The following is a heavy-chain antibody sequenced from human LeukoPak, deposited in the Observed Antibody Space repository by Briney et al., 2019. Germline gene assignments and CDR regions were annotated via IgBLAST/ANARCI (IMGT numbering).Heavy chain of an antibody. CDR3: AREGDYYDSSGYYGVAFGI. D-gene: IGHD3-22*01. CDR1: GFTFSSYA. V-gene: IGHV3-30-3*01. J-gene: IGHJ3*02. Sequence: GGSLRLSCAASGFTFSSYAMHWVRQAPGKGLEWVAVISYDGSNKYYADSVKGRFTISRDNSKNTLYLQMNSLRAEDTAVYYCAREGDYYDSSGYYGVAFGIWGQGTMVTVSS. CDR2: ISYDGSNK.